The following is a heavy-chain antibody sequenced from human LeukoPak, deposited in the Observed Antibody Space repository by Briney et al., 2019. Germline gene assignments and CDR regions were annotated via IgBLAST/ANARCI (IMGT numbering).Heavy chain of an antibody. CDR2: IDTSGSS. CDR3: ARVSSSWYQDWYFDL. CDR1: GGSFSSYY. Sequence: SETLSLTCAVYGGSFSSYYWSWIRQPAGKGLEWIGRIDTSGSSNYNLFLKSRVTMSVDTSKKQFSLKLSSVTAADTAVYYCARVSSSWYQDWYFDLWGRGTLVTVSS. D-gene: IGHD6-13*01. V-gene: IGHV4-59*10. J-gene: IGHJ2*01.